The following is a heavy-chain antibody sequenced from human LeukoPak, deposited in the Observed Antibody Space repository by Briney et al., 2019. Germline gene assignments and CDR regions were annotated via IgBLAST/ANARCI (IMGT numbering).Heavy chain of an antibody. V-gene: IGHV1-46*01. CDR3: AREFSGSYHYYYYYYYMDV. CDR2: INPSGGST. Sequence: GASVKVSCKASGYTFTSYYMHWVRQAPGQGLEWMGIINPSGGSTSYAQKFQGRVTMTRDTSTSTVYMELSSLRSEDTAVYYCAREFSGSYHYYYYYYYMDVWGKGTTVTISS. CDR1: GYTFTSYY. J-gene: IGHJ6*03. D-gene: IGHD3-10*01.